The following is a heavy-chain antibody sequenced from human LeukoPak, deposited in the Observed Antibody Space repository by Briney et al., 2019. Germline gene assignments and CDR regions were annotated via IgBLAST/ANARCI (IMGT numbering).Heavy chain of an antibody. Sequence: GGSLRLSCAASGFTFSSYSMNWVRQAPGKGLEWVSSISSSSSYIYYADSVKGRFTISRDNAKNSLYLQMNSLRAEDTAVYYCAKPSGGYCSSTSCLTNDYYYYYGMDVWGQGTTVTVSS. CDR3: AKPSGGYCSSTSCLTNDYYYYYGMDV. J-gene: IGHJ6*02. V-gene: IGHV3-21*04. CDR1: GFTFSSYS. CDR2: ISSSSSYI. D-gene: IGHD2-2*01.